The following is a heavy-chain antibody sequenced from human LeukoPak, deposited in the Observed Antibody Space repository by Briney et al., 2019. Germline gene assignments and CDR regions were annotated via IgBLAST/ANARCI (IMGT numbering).Heavy chain of an antibody. J-gene: IGHJ4*02. Sequence: GRSLRLSCAASGFTFSSHGIHWVRKAPGKGLEWVAVISYDGSNKYYADSVKGRFTISRDNSKNTLYLQMNSLRPEDTAVYYCAKAFGWELTDSVDYWGQGTLVTVSS. CDR1: GFTFSSHG. V-gene: IGHV3-30*18. CDR3: AKAFGWELTDSVDY. D-gene: IGHD1-26*01. CDR2: ISYDGSNK.